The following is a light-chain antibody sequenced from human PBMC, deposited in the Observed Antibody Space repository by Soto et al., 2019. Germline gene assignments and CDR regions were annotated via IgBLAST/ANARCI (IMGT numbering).Light chain of an antibody. J-gene: IGKJ2*01. Sequence: DIVLTQSPDSLALSLGERATINCKSSQSVLHSSNNYNYLAWYQQKPGQPPKLLIYWASTRESGVPDRFSGSWSGTDFTLTIGSLQAEDVAVYYCHQFYSTPYTFGQGTKLEIK. CDR1: QSVLHSSNNYNY. CDR2: WAS. V-gene: IGKV4-1*01. CDR3: HQFYSTPYT.